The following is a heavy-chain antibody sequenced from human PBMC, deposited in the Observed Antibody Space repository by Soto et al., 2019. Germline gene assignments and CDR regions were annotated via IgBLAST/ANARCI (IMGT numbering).Heavy chain of an antibody. D-gene: IGHD3-22*01. CDR2: ISGSGTVT. Sequence: PGGSQRLSYVVSGFTFSDHAVSWVRQAPGKGLEWVSAISGSGTVTYYADSVKGRFTISRDNSKNTLYLQINTLRAEDTAVYYCAKLQYYYDTSGPDFDYWGQGTLVTVS. CDR3: AKLQYYYDTSGPDFDY. J-gene: IGHJ4*02. CDR1: GFTFSDHA. V-gene: IGHV3-23*01.